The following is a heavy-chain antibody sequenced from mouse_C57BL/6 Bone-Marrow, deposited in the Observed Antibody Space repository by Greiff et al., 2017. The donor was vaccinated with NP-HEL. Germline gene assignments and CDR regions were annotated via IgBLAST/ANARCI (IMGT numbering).Heavy chain of an antibody. J-gene: IGHJ3*01. Sequence: QVQLQQPGAELVMPGASVKLSCKASGYTFTSYWMHWVKQRPGQGLEWIGEIDPSDSYTNYNQKFKGKSTLTVDKSSSTAYMQLSSLTSEDSAVYYCARKGLRRGWFAYWGQGTLVTVSA. CDR1: GYTFTSYW. CDR3: ARKGLRRGWFAY. D-gene: IGHD2-4*01. CDR2: IDPSDSYT. V-gene: IGHV1-69*01.